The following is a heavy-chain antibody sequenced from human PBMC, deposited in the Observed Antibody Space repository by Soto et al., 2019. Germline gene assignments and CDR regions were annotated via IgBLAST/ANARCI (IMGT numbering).Heavy chain of an antibody. V-gene: IGHV4-59*08. CDR2: IYYSGST. J-gene: IGHJ6*03. CDR3: ARHEVYDFWSGYSPYHYYMDV. Sequence: PSETLSLTCTVSGGSISSYYWSWIRQPPGKGLEWIGYIYYSGSTNYNPSLKSRVTISVDTSKNQFSLKLSSVTAADTAVYYCARHEVYDFWSGYSPYHYYMDVWGKGTTVTVSS. D-gene: IGHD3-3*01. CDR1: GGSISSYY.